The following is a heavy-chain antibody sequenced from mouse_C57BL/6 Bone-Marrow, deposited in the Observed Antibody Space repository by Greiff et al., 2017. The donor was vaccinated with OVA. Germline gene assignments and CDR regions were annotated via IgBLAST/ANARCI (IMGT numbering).Heavy chain of an antibody. J-gene: IGHJ1*03. CDR3: ARGRTNWAHWYFDV. V-gene: IGHV1-63*01. CDR2: IYPGGGYT. CDR1: GYTFTNYW. Sequence: QVQLKESGAELVRPGTSVKMSCKASGYTFTNYWIGWAKQRPGHGLEWIGDIYPGGGYTNYNEKFKGKATLTADKSSSTAYMQFSSLTSEDSAIDYCARGRTNWAHWYFDVWGTGTTGTVSS. D-gene: IGHD4-1*01.